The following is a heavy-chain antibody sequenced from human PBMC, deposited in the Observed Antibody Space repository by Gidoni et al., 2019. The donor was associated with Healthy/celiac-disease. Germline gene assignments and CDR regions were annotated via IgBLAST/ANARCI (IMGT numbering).Heavy chain of an antibody. CDR3: ARGDYDFWSGFQSYYYYYYMDV. D-gene: IGHD3-3*01. Sequence: QVQLVQSGAEVKKPGSSVTVSCKASGGTFSSYAISWVRQAPGQGLEWMGGIIPIFGTANYAQKFQGRVTITADESTSTAYMELSSLRSEDTAVYYCARGDYDFWSGFQSYYYYYYMDVWGKGTTVTVSS. J-gene: IGHJ6*03. CDR1: GGTFSSYA. CDR2: IIPIFGTA. V-gene: IGHV1-69*01.